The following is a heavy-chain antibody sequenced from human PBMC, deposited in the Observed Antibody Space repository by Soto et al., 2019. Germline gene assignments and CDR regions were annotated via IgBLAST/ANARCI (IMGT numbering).Heavy chain of an antibody. CDR3: ARVGTMIVGGGAFDI. CDR2: IYYSGST. V-gene: IGHV4-59*01. Sequence: PSETLSLTCTVSGGSISRYYWNWIRQPPGKGLEWIGYIYYSGSTNYNPSLKSRVTISVDTSKNQFSLKLCSVTAADTAVYYCARVGTMIVGGGAFDIWGQGTMVTVSS. D-gene: IGHD3-22*01. CDR1: GGSISRYY. J-gene: IGHJ3*02.